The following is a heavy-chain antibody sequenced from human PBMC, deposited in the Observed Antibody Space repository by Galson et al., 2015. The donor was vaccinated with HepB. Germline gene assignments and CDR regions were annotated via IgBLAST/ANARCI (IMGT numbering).Heavy chain of an antibody. CDR2: INPNSGGT. CDR3: ARDRSVVVPAARVDYYYYMDV. CDR1: GYTFTGYY. D-gene: IGHD2-2*01. V-gene: IGHV1-2*06. Sequence: SVKVSCKASGYTFTGYYMHWVRQAPGQGLEWMGRINPNSGGTNYAQKFQGRVTMTRDTSISTAYMELSRLRSDDTAVYYCARDRSVVVPAARVDYYYYMDVWGKGTTVTVSS. J-gene: IGHJ6*03.